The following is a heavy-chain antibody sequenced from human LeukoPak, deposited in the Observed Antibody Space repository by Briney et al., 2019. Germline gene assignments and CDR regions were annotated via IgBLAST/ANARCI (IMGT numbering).Heavy chain of an antibody. D-gene: IGHD5-24*01. CDR3: ARGTYGYSYYFDY. CDR2: ISYDGSNK. J-gene: IGHJ4*02. V-gene: IGHV3-30*03. Sequence: GRSLRLSCAASGFTFSSYGMHWVRQAPGKGLEWVAVISYDGSNKYYADSVKGRFTISRDNSKNTPYLQMNSLRAEDTAVYYCARGTYGYSYYFDYWGQGTLVTVSS. CDR1: GFTFSSYG.